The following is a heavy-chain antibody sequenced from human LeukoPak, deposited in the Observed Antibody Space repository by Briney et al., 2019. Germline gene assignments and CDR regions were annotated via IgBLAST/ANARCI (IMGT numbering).Heavy chain of an antibody. CDR1: GGSFSGYY. CDR2: INHSGST. J-gene: IGHJ5*02. Sequence: SETLSLTCAVYGGSFSGYYWSWIRQPPGKGLEWIGEINHSGSTNYNPSLKSRVTISVDTSKNQFSLKLSSVTAADTAVYYCAREGGDSGYDYGWFDPWGQGTLVTVSS. D-gene: IGHD5-12*01. V-gene: IGHV4-34*01. CDR3: AREGGDSGYDYGWFDP.